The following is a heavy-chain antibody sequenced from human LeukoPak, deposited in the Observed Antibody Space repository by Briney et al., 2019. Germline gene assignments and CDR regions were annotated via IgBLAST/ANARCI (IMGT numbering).Heavy chain of an antibody. D-gene: IGHD2-21*02. CDR1: GFTFSSYA. CDR3: AKEGSSGGGGDAGAFDY. V-gene: IGHV3-23*01. J-gene: IGHJ4*02. CDR2: ISSGSVTT. Sequence: GGSLRLSCAASGFTFSSYAMSWVRQAPGKGLEWVSTISSGSVTTYYADSVKGRFTISRDNSKNTLYLQMNSLRAEDTAVYYCAKEGSSGGGGDAGAFDYWGQGTLVTVSS.